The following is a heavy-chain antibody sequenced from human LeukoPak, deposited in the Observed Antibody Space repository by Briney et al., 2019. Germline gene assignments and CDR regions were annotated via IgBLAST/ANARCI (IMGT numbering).Heavy chain of an antibody. CDR3: ARDPRPLDYYDSRGFDP. D-gene: IGHD3-22*01. Sequence: PSETLSLTCTVSGGSISSYYWSWIRQPPGKGLEWIGYIYYSGSTIYNPSLKSRVTISVDTSKNQFSLKLSSVTAADTAVYYCARDPRPLDYYDSRGFDPWGQGTLVTVSS. CDR2: IYYSGST. CDR1: GGSISSYY. J-gene: IGHJ5*02. V-gene: IGHV4-59*01.